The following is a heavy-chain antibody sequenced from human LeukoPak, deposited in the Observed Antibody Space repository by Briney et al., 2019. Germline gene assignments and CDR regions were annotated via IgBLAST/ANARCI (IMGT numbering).Heavy chain of an antibody. Sequence: PGGSLRLSCAASGFTVSSNYMSWVRQAPGKGLEWVSVIYSGGSTYYADSVKGRFTISRDNSKNTLYLQMNSLRAEDTAVYYCAKARDSSGWYFDYWGQGTLVTVSS. CDR1: GFTVSSNY. CDR3: AKARDSSGWYFDY. CDR2: IYSGGST. V-gene: IGHV3-53*01. D-gene: IGHD6-19*01. J-gene: IGHJ4*02.